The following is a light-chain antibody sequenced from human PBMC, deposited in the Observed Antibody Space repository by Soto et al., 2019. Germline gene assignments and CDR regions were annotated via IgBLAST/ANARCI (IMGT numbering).Light chain of an antibody. V-gene: IGKV3-20*01. Sequence: EIVLTQSPGTLSLSPGERATLSCRASQSVSSSYLARYQQKPGQAPRLLIYGASSRATGIPKRFSGSGSGTDFTLTISRLEPEDFVVYYCQQYGTSPWTFGQGTKVEVK. CDR3: QQYGTSPWT. CDR1: QSVSSSY. CDR2: GAS. J-gene: IGKJ1*01.